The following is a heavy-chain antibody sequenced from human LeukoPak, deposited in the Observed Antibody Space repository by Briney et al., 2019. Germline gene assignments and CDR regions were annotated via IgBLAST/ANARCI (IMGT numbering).Heavy chain of an antibody. D-gene: IGHD3-22*01. J-gene: IGHJ3*02. V-gene: IGHV3-64D*09. CDR3: VKGARITMIVVANDAFDI. CDR1: GFTFSSYA. CDR2: ISSNGGST. Sequence: GGSLRLSCAASGFTFSSYAMHWVRQAPGKGLEYVSAISSNGGSTYYADSVKGRFTISRDNSKNTLYLQMSSLRAEDTAVYYCVKGARITMIVVANDAFDIWGQGTMVTVSS.